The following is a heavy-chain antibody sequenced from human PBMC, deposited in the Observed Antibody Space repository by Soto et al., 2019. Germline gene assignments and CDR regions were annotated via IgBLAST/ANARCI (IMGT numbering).Heavy chain of an antibody. Sequence: VASVKVSCKASGYTFTSYDINWVRQATGQGLEWMGWMNPNSGNTGYAQKFQGRVTMTRNTSISTAYMELSSLRSEDTAVYYCASTETGYSSGWYEPAGYWGQGTLVTVSS. V-gene: IGHV1-8*01. CDR3: ASTETGYSSGWYEPAGY. J-gene: IGHJ4*02. D-gene: IGHD6-19*01. CDR1: GYTFTSYD. CDR2: MNPNSGNT.